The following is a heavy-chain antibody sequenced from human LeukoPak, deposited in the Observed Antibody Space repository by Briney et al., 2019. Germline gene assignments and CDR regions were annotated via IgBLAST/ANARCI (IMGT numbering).Heavy chain of an antibody. D-gene: IGHD2-2*02. Sequence: GESLKISCKGSGYSFTSYWIGWVRQMPGKGLEWMGNIYPGDSDTRYSPSFQGQVTISADKSISTAYLQWSSLKASDTAMYYCARLDGGYCSSTSCYTGGAFDIWGQGTMVTVSS. CDR1: GYSFTSYW. CDR2: IYPGDSDT. V-gene: IGHV5-51*01. J-gene: IGHJ3*02. CDR3: ARLDGGYCSSTSCYTGGAFDI.